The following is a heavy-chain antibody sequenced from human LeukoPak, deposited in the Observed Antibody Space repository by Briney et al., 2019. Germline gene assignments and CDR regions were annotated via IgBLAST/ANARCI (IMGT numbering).Heavy chain of an antibody. D-gene: IGHD1-26*01. J-gene: IGHJ4*02. Sequence: SETLSLTCAVSGYSISSGYYWGWIRQPPGKGLEWIGSIYHSGSTYYNPSLKSRVTISVDTSKNQFSLKLSSVTAADTAVYYCARLSPVGVTWGQGTLVTVSS. CDR3: ARLSPVGVT. V-gene: IGHV4-38-2*01. CDR2: IYHSGST. CDR1: GYSISSGYY.